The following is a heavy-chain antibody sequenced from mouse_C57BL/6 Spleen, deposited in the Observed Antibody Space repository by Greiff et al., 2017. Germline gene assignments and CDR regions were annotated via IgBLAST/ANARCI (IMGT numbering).Heavy chain of an antibody. CDR3: ARYDYEGYFYV. CDR2: IAPNSGGT. V-gene: IGHV1-72*01. D-gene: IGHD2-4*01. CDR1: GYTFSSYW. Sequence: VQLQQPGAELVKPGASVKLSCKASGYTFSSYWMHWVKQRPGRGLEWIGRIAPNSGGTKDNEKFKSKATLTVDKPSSTAYMQLSSLTSEDSAVYYCARYDYEGYFYVWGTGTTVTVSS. J-gene: IGHJ1*03.